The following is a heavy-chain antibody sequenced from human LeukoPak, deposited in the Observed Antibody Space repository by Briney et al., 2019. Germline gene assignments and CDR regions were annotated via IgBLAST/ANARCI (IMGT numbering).Heavy chain of an antibody. CDR2: ISGSGGST. J-gene: IGHJ3*02. D-gene: IGHD2-15*01. CDR1: GFTFSSYA. V-gene: IGHV3-23*01. CDR3: AKDKGRFCSGGSCYSDAFDI. Sequence: GGSLRLSCAASGFTFSSYAMSWVRQAPGKGLEWVSAISGSGGSTYYADSVKGRFTISRDHSKNTLYLQMNSLRAEDTAVYYCAKDKGRFCSGGSCYSDAFDIWGQGTMVTVSS.